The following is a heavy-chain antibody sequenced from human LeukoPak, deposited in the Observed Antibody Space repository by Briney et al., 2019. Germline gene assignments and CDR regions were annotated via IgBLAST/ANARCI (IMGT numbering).Heavy chain of an antibody. D-gene: IGHD6-19*01. CDR1: GYTFTDFY. CDR3: ARGTQWLVGNY. CDR2: INPNSGGT. V-gene: IGHV1-2*06. Sequence: ASVKVSCKASGYTFTDFYIHWVRQSPGQGLEWMGRINPNSGGTNYAQKFQGRVTMTRDTSISTAYMELSRLTSDDSALYYCARGTQWLVGNYWGQGTLATVSS. J-gene: IGHJ4*02.